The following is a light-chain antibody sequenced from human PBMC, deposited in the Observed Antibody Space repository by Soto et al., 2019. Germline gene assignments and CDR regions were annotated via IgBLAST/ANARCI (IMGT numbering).Light chain of an antibody. CDR3: QQYKTYPFT. Sequence: DIQMTQSPSSLSASVGDRVTITCRASQDINNYLTWFQQRPGKAPKSLIYDASNLQSGVPSKFSGSASGTDFTLTISSLQPEDFATYYCQQYKTYPFTFGPGTKVDIK. V-gene: IGKV1-16*02. J-gene: IGKJ3*01. CDR1: QDINNY. CDR2: DAS.